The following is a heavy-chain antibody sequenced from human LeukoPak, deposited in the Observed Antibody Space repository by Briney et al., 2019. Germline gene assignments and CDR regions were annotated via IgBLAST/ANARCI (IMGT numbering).Heavy chain of an antibody. CDR3: ATGPRSSGWYLHNYYYYYGMDV. V-gene: IGHV4-39*07. Sequence: PSETLSLTCTVSGGSISSSSYYWGWIRQPPGKGLEWIGSIYYSRSTNYNPSLKSRVTISVDTSKNQFSLKLSSVTAADTAVYYCATGPRSSGWYLHNYYYYYGMDVWGQGTTVTVSS. J-gene: IGHJ6*02. CDR2: IYYSRST. CDR1: GGSISSSSYY. D-gene: IGHD6-19*01.